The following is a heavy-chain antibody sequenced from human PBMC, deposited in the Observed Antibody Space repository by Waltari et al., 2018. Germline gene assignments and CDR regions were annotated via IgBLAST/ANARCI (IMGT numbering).Heavy chain of an antibody. J-gene: IGHJ4*02. CDR3: ARGQRYFDWSKRGGSGQTREWYY. CDR1: GGSFSGYY. V-gene: IGHV4-34*01. D-gene: IGHD3-9*01. CDR2: INHSGST. Sequence: QVQLQQWGAGLLKPSETLSLTCAVYGGSFSGYYWSWIRQPPGKGLEWIGEINHSGSTNYTPSLEGRVPMSVDPAKNQFSLKLSSVTAADTAVYYCARGQRYFDWSKRGGSGQTREWYYWGQGTLVTVSS.